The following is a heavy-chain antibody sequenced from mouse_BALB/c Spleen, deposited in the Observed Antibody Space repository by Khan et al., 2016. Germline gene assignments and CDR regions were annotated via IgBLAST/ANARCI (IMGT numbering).Heavy chain of an antibody. J-gene: IGHJ3*01. Sequence: QVQLKQSGPGLVAPSQSLSITCTVSGFSLTGFSVNWVRQPPGKALEWLGMIWGDGSTDYNSGLKSRLSFSKDDSKSQVFLKMHSLQTDDTARYFCASYYDYDGGFAYWGQGTLVTVSA. CDR1: GFSLTGFS. V-gene: IGHV2-6-7*01. D-gene: IGHD2-4*01. CDR3: ASYYDYDGGFAY. CDR2: IWGDGST.